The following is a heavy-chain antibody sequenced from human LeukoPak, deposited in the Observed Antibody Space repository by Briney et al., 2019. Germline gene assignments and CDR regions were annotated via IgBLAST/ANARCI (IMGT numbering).Heavy chain of an antibody. CDR2: INTNTGNP. V-gene: IGHV7-4-1*02. CDR3: ARAYCGGDCYNYYYMDV. CDR1: GYTFTSYA. J-gene: IGHJ6*03. D-gene: IGHD2-21*02. Sequence: GASVKVSCKASGYTFTSYAMNWVRQAPGQGLEWMGWINTNTGNPTYAQGFTGRFVFSLDTSVSTAYLQISSLEAEDTAVYYCARAYCGGDCYNYYYMDVWGKGTTVTVSS.